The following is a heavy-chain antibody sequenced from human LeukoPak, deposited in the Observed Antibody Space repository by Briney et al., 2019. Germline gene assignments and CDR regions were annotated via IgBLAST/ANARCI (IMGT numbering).Heavy chain of an antibody. CDR2: INPNSGGT. CDR1: GYTFTGYY. Sequence: ASVTVSCKASGYTFTGYYMHWVRQAPGQGLEWMGWINPNSGGTNYAQKFQGWVTMTRDTSISTAYMELSRLRSDDTAVYYCARDILMGSSGWEDFDYWGQGTLVTVSS. D-gene: IGHD6-19*01. CDR3: ARDILMGSSGWEDFDY. V-gene: IGHV1-2*04. J-gene: IGHJ4*02.